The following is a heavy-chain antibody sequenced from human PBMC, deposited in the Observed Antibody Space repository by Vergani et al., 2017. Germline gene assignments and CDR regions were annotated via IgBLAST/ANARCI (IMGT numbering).Heavy chain of an antibody. CDR2: ISNDGRHT. CDR1: GFIFQNYT. D-gene: IGHD1-20*01. Sequence: QVNLVGSGGGVVQPGRSLRLSCATYGFIFQNYTMHWVRQAPGKGLEWVALISNDGRHTYYADSVRGRFSISKDNAKNSLYLQMNSLRAEDTAVYCCARGNWYLGYYYMDVWGKGTTVTVSS. V-gene: IGHV3-30*04. CDR3: ARGNWYLGYYYMDV. J-gene: IGHJ6*03.